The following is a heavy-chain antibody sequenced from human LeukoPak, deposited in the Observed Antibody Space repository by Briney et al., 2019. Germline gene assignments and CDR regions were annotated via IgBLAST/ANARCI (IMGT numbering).Heavy chain of an antibody. D-gene: IGHD6-19*01. CDR2: IYYSGST. Sequence: SETLSLTCTVSGGSISSYYWSWIRQPPGKGLEWIGYIYYSGSTNYNPSLKTRVTISVDPSKNQFSLKLSSVTAADTAVYYCASTPQTGYSSGWYDYWGQGTLVTVSS. CDR1: GGSISSYY. J-gene: IGHJ4*02. CDR3: ASTPQTGYSSGWYDY. V-gene: IGHV4-59*01.